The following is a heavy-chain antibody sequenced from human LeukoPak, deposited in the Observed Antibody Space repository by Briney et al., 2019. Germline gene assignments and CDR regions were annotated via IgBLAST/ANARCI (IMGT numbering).Heavy chain of an antibody. CDR2: INPNSGGT. V-gene: IGHV1-2*02. CDR1: GYTFTGYY. J-gene: IGHJ5*02. D-gene: IGHD3-3*01. CDR3: ARDGLRFLEWLSPPNWFDP. Sequence: ASVKVSCKASGYTFTGYYMHWVRQAPGQGLEWMGWINPNSGGTNYAQKFQGRVTMTRDTSISTAYMELSRLRSDDTAVYYCARDGLRFLEWLSPPNWFDPRGQGTLVTVSS.